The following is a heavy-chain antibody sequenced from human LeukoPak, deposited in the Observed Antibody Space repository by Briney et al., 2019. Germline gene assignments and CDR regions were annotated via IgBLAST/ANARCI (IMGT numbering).Heavy chain of an antibody. V-gene: IGHV3-21*01. CDR3: AIYGSGWYYLNY. Sequence: GGSLRLSWAASGFTFSSYSMNWVRQAPGKGLEWVSSISSSSSYIYYADSVKGRFTISRDNAKNSLYLQMNSLRAEDTAVYYCAIYGSGWYYLNYWGQGTLVTVSS. J-gene: IGHJ4*02. CDR1: GFTFSSYS. D-gene: IGHD6-19*01. CDR2: ISSSSSYI.